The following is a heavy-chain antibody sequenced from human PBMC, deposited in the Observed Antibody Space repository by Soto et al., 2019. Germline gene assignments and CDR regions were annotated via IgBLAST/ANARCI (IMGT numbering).Heavy chain of an antibody. Sequence: QVQLQESGPGLVKPSETLSLTCTVSGGSVSSGSYYWSWIRQPPGKGLEWIGYIYYSGSTNYNPSLKSRVTLSVDTSKNQFSLKLSSVTAADTAVYYCAGRYSSGWYYWFDPWGQGTLVTVSS. V-gene: IGHV4-61*01. D-gene: IGHD6-19*01. CDR2: IYYSGST. J-gene: IGHJ5*02. CDR3: AGRYSSGWYYWFDP. CDR1: GGSVSSGSYY.